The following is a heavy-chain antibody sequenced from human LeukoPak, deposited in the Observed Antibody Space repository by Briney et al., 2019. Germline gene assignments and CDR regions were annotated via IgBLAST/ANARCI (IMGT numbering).Heavy chain of an antibody. CDR1: GGSISSSSYY. J-gene: IGHJ4*02. Sequence: PSETLSLTCTVSGGSISSSSYYWGWLRQPPGKGLEWIGSIYYSGSTYYNPSLKSRVTISVDTSKNQFSLKLSSVTAADTAVYYCARQAYSSSWSRPFDYWGQGTLVTVSS. V-gene: IGHV4-39*01. CDR3: ARQAYSSSWSRPFDY. CDR2: IYYSGST. D-gene: IGHD6-13*01.